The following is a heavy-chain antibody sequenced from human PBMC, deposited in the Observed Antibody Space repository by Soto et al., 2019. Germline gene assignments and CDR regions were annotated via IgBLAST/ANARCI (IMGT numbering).Heavy chain of an antibody. D-gene: IGHD6-13*01. CDR2: IYYSGST. J-gene: IGHJ4*02. CDR1: GGSMTNGDYY. CDR3: ARQEGYDSIWYPFDY. V-gene: IGHV4-31*03. Sequence: PSETLSLTCTVSGGSMTNGDYYWSWIRQHPGQGLEWIGYIYYSGSTYYNPSLKSRVTMSVDTSKNQFSLKLTSVTAADTAVYYCARQEGYDSIWYPFDYWGQGALVTVSS.